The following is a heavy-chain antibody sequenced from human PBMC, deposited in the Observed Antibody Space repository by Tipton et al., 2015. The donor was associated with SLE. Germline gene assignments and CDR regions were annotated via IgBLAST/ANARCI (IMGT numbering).Heavy chain of an antibody. CDR3: ARGMLTWRGAIVGVDV. Sequence: LRLSCSVSGGSISSNYWIWIRQPPGKGLEWIGYISDGGGTNHNPSLKSRVTMSVDTAKNQFSLKLTSVTAADTAVYYCARGMLTWRGAIVGVDVWGQGTTVNVSS. D-gene: IGHD2-8*01. J-gene: IGHJ6*02. CDR2: ISDGGGT. CDR1: GGSISSNY. V-gene: IGHV4-59*08.